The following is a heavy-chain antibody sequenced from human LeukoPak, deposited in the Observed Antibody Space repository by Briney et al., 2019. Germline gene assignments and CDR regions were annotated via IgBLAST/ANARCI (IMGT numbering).Heavy chain of an antibody. V-gene: IGHV4-61*01. CDR2: IYYSGST. CDR1: GGSVSSGNYY. CDR3: ARDPSAYFNY. Sequence: SETLSLTCTVSGGSVSSGNYYWSWIRQPPGKGLDWIGYIYYSGSTNYNPSLKSRVTISVDTSKNQFSLRLSSVTAADTAVYYCARDPSAYFNYWGQGTLATVSS. D-gene: IGHD3-22*01. J-gene: IGHJ4*02.